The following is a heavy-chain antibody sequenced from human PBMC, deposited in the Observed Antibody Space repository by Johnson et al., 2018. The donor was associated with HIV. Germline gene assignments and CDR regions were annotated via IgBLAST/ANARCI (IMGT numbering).Heavy chain of an antibody. CDR2: IKEDGGEK. V-gene: IGHV3-7*02. CDR3: ARAGLDAFDI. Sequence: VQLVESGGGLVQPGGSLRLSCAASGFTFSSYWMSWVRQATGKGLEWVANIKEDGGEKHYVDSVKGRFTISRDNAKNSLYLQMNSLRAEDTAVYYCARAGLDAFDIWGQGTMVTVSS. CDR1: GFTFSSYW. J-gene: IGHJ3*02.